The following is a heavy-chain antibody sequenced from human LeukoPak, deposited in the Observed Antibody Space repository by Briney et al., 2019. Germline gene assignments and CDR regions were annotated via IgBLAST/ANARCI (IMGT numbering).Heavy chain of an antibody. CDR3: AKEGVRHIVVADIPFDY. Sequence: GGSLRLSCAAAGFTFSIYAISWVRQAPGEGLEWVSTISGSGDSTYYADSVKGRFTISRDNSKNTLYLQMNSLRAEDTALYYCAKEGVRHIVVADIPFDYWGQGTLVTVSS. J-gene: IGHJ4*02. V-gene: IGHV3-23*01. CDR2: ISGSGDST. CDR1: GFTFSIYA. D-gene: IGHD6-19*01.